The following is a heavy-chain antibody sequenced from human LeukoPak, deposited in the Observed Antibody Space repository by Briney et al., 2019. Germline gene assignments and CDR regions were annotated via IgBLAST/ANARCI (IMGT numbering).Heavy chain of an antibody. V-gene: IGHV4-4*02. CDR3: AGIPGFGELANAFDI. CDR2: IYHSGST. D-gene: IGHD3-10*01. Sequence: PSGTLSLTCAVSGGSISSGSWWNWVRQPPGKRLEWIGEIYHSGSTNCNPSLKSRVTISLDKSKNQFSLKLTSVTAADTAVYYCAGIPGFGELANAFDIWGQGTMVTVSS. CDR1: GGSISSGSW. J-gene: IGHJ3*02.